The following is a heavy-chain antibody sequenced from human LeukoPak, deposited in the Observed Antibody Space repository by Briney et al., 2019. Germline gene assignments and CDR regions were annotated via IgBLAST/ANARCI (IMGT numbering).Heavy chain of an antibody. CDR3: AKGGSSSWDHFDY. D-gene: IGHD6-13*01. Sequence: GGSLRLSCAASGFTFSSYEMNWVRQAPGKGLEWVSYISSSGSTIYYADSVKGRFTISRDNSKNTLYLQMNSLRTEDTAVYYCAKGGSSSWDHFDYWGQGTLVTVSS. J-gene: IGHJ4*02. CDR2: ISSSGSTI. CDR1: GFTFSSYE. V-gene: IGHV3-48*03.